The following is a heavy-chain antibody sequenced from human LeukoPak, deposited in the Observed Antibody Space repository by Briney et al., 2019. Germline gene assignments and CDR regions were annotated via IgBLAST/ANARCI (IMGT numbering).Heavy chain of an antibody. Sequence: LTGGSLRLSCAASGFTFSSYGMHWVRQAPGKGLEWVAFIRYDGSNKYYADSVKGRFTISRDNSKNTLYLQMNSLRAEDTAVYYCAKCYVMYSSSWYFDYWGQGTLVTVSS. CDR3: AKCYVMYSSSWYFDY. J-gene: IGHJ4*02. CDR1: GFTFSSYG. D-gene: IGHD6-13*01. V-gene: IGHV3-30*02. CDR2: IRYDGSNK.